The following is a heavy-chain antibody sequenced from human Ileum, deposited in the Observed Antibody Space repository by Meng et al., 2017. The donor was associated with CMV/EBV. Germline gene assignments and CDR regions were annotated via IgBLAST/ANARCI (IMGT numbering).Heavy chain of an antibody. CDR1: GFTFSSYS. J-gene: IGHJ4*02. Sequence: GGSLRLSCAASGFTFSSYSMNWVRQAPGKGLEWVSSISSSSSYIYYADSVKGRFAISRDNAKNSLYLQMNRLRAEDTAVYYCARVGGPMEYYYDSSGYYSVDYWGQGTLVT. V-gene: IGHV3-21*01. CDR3: ARVGGPMEYYYDSSGYYSVDY. D-gene: IGHD3-22*01. CDR2: ISSSSSYI.